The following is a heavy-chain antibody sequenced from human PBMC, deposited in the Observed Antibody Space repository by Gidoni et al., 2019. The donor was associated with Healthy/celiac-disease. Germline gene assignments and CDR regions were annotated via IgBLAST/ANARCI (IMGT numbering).Heavy chain of an antibody. Sequence: EVQLLESGGGLVQPGGSLRLSSEASGFTFTRYAMSWVRQAPGKGLEGVSAMSGSGGSTYYADSVKGRFTISRDNSKNTLYLQMNRLRAEDTDVYYCARANWNYEKTSYFDYWGQGTLVTVSS. CDR2: MSGSGGST. CDR3: ARANWNYEKTSYFDY. CDR1: GFTFTRYA. J-gene: IGHJ4*02. V-gene: IGHV3-23*01. D-gene: IGHD1-7*01.